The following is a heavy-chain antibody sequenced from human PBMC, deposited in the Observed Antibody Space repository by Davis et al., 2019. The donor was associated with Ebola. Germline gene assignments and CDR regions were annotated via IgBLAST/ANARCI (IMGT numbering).Heavy chain of an antibody. CDR1: GFTFSSYA. CDR3: ARSATRYSSSWYQGWWFDP. J-gene: IGHJ5*02. D-gene: IGHD6-13*01. Sequence: GESLKISCAASGFTFSSYAMHWVRQAPGKGLEYVSAISSNGGSTYYANSVKGRFTISRDNSKNTLYLQMGSLRAEDMAVYYCARSATRYSSSWYQGWWFDPWGQGTLVTVSS. CDR2: ISSNGGST. V-gene: IGHV3-64*01.